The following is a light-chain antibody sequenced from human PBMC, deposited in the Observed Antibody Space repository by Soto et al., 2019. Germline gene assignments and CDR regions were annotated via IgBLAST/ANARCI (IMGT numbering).Light chain of an antibody. CDR2: GAS. J-gene: IGKJ1*01. CDR3: QQYTNWSRP. CDR1: QSLTTD. V-gene: IGKV3-15*01. Sequence: EIVMTQSPATLSLSPGERATLSCRASQSLTTDLAWYQQKPGQPPRLLIYGASTRATDFPARFSGSGSGTEFTLTISSLQSEDSAVYYCQQYTNWSRPFGQGTKVDIK.